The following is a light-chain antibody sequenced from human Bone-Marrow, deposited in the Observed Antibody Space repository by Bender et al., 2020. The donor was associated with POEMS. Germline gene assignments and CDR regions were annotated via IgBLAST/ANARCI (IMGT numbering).Light chain of an antibody. V-gene: IGLV2-23*02. CDR1: NSDVGSYDL. Sequence: QSALTQPRSVSGSPGRSTTISCSGTNSDVGSYDLVSWYQHHPGKAPKLILYEVSKRPSGVSNRFSGSKSGNTASLTISGLQAEDEAVYYCSSFADANTFVFGGGTKLTVL. CDR3: SSFADANTFV. J-gene: IGLJ2*01. CDR2: EVS.